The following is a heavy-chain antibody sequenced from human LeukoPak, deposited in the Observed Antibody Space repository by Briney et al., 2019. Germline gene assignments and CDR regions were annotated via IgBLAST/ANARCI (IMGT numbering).Heavy chain of an antibody. CDR2: IYYSGST. V-gene: IGHV4-39*07. Sequence: PSETLSLTCTVSGGSISSSSYYWGWIRQPPWKGLEWIGSIYYSGSTYYNPSLKSRVTISVDTSKNQFSLKLSSVTAADTAVYYCARERGEVPFDLWGRGTLVTVSS. CDR3: ARERGEVPFDL. J-gene: IGHJ2*01. D-gene: IGHD3-10*01. CDR1: GGSISSSSYY.